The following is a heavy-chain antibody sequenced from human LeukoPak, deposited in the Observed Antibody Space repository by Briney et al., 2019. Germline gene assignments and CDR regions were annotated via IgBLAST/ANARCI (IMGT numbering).Heavy chain of an antibody. CDR3: AKDLTTYDSSGYYDYYFDY. Sequence: GGSLRLSCAASGFTFSSYAMSWVRQAPGKGLEWVAAISGSGGSTYYADSVKGRFTISRDNSKNTLYLQMNSLRAEDTAVYYCAKDLTTYDSSGYYDYYFDYWGQGTLVTVSS. CDR1: GFTFSSYA. D-gene: IGHD3-22*01. CDR2: ISGSGGST. J-gene: IGHJ4*02. V-gene: IGHV3-23*01.